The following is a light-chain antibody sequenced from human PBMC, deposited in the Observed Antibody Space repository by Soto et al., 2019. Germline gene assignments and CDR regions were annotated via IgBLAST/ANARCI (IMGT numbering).Light chain of an antibody. CDR1: SSDVGGHDY. Sequence: QSVLTQPPSASGSPGQSVTISCTGTSSDVGGHDYVSWYQQRPGEAPKLMIYEVTKRPSGVPDRFSGSKSGNTASLAVSGLQAEDEADYYCTSYAGSNNFPYVFGTGTKLTVL. J-gene: IGLJ1*01. CDR2: EVT. CDR3: TSYAGSNNFPYV. V-gene: IGLV2-8*01.